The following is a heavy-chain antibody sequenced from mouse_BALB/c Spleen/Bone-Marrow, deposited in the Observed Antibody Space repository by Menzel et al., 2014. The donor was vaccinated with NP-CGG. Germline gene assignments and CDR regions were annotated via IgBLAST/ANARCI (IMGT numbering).Heavy chain of an antibody. V-gene: IGHV14-3*02. CDR2: IDPANGNT. CDR1: GFNIKDTY. CDR3: ARWLLPYGLDY. D-gene: IGHD2-3*01. J-gene: IGHJ4*01. Sequence: VQLKDSGAELVKPGASVKLSCTASGFNIKDTYMHWVKQRPEQGLEWIGGIDPANGNTKYDPKFQGKATITADTSSNTAYLQLSSLTSEDTAVYYCARWLLPYGLDYWGQGTSVTVSS.